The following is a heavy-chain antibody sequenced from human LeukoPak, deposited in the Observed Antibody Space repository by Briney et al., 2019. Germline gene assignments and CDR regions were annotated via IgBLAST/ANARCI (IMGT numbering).Heavy chain of an antibody. V-gene: IGHV4-61*09. CDR1: GGSISSGSYY. Sequence: PSETLSLTCTVSGGSISSGSYYWSWIRQPAGKGLEWIGHIYISGSTSYNPSLRSRVTISVDTSKNQFSLKLSSVTAADTALYYCARELVGYCSGGSCYRGIDYWGQGTLVTVSS. J-gene: IGHJ4*02. CDR3: ARELVGYCSGGSCYRGIDY. CDR2: IYISGST. D-gene: IGHD2-15*01.